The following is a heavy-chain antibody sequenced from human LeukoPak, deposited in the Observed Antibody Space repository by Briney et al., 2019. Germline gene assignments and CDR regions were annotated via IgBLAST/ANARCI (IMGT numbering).Heavy chain of an antibody. J-gene: IGHJ4*02. V-gene: IGHV4-34*01. Sequence: SETLSLTCAVFGGPFTGYYWTWIRQPPGKGLEWIGEINHSGTTNYNPSLKSRVTISVDTSKNQFSLKLSSVTAADTAVYYCARTVGGSNERSFDSWGQGTLATVSS. CDR3: ARTVGGSNERSFDS. D-gene: IGHD1-26*01. CDR2: INHSGTT. CDR1: GGPFTGYY.